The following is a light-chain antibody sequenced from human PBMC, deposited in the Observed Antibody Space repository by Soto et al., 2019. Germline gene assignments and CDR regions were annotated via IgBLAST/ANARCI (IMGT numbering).Light chain of an antibody. CDR1: QSVSSY. J-gene: IGKJ4*01. Sequence: EIGLTQSQATLSLSPGERATRACRASQSVSSYVAWYQQKPGQDPRLLIYDASNRATGIPARFSGSGSGTDFTLTISSLEPEDFAVYYCQQRSNWPTFGGGTKVEIK. CDR2: DAS. CDR3: QQRSNWPT. V-gene: IGKV3-11*01.